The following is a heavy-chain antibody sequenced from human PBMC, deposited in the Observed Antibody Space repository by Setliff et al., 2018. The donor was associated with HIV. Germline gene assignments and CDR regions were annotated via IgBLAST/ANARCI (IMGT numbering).Heavy chain of an antibody. D-gene: IGHD3-22*01. J-gene: IGHJ6*02. CDR1: GYPFSGYG. CDR2: ISAYSGDT. V-gene: IGHV1-18*01. CDR3: AREIGDYYDSSGYYPPTDYYYGMDV. Sequence: VKVSCKASGYPFSGYGISGVRQAPGQGLEWMGWISAYSGDTNYAQKFQGRLTMTTDTYTSTAYMELRSLRSDDTAMYYCAREIGDYYDSSGYYPPTDYYYGMDVWGQGTTVTVSS.